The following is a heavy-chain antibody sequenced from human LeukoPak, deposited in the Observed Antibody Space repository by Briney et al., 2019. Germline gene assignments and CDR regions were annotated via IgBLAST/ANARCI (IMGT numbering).Heavy chain of an antibody. D-gene: IGHD5-18*01. CDR2: IWYDGSNK. V-gene: IGHV3-33*01. CDR1: GFTFSSYG. J-gene: IGHJ6*02. CDR3: ARVHSRYSYGYYYYGMDV. Sequence: GRSLRLSCAASGFTFSSYGMHWVRQAPGKGPEWVAVIWYDGSNKYYADSVKGRFTISRDNSKNTLYLQMNSLRAEDTAVYYCARVHSRYSYGYYYYGMDVWGQGTTVTVSS.